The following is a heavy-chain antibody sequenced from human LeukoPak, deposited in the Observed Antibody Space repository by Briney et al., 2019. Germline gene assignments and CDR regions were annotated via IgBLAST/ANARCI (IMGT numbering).Heavy chain of an antibody. V-gene: IGHV3-21*04. CDR1: GFTFSSYS. CDR2: ISSSSSYI. CDR3: ARDIDYTVTTEERWFDP. D-gene: IGHD4-17*01. J-gene: IGHJ5*02. Sequence: PGGSLRLSCAASGFTFSSYSMNWVRQAPGKGLEWVSSISSSSSYIYYADSVKGRFTISRDNAKNSLYLQMNSLRSEDTAVYYCARDIDYTVTTEERWFDPWGQGTLVTVSS.